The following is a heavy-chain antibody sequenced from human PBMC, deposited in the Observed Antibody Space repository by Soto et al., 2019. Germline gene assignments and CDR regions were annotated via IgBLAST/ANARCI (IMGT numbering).Heavy chain of an antibody. Sequence: QVQLVQSGAEEKKPGASVKVSCKASGYTFTSYAMHWVRQSPGQRLEWMGWINAGNGNTKYSQKFQGRVTITRDTSASTAYMELSSLRSEDTAVYYCARAPSWWYFDLWGRGTLVTVSS. J-gene: IGHJ2*01. CDR2: INAGNGNT. CDR1: GYTFTSYA. V-gene: IGHV1-3*05. CDR3: ARAPSWWYFDL.